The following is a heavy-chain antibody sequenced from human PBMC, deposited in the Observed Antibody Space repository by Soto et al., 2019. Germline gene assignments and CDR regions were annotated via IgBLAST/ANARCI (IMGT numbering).Heavy chain of an antibody. Sequence: VGSLRLSCAASGFTFSSCGMHWVRQAPGKGLEWVAVISYDGSNKYYADSVKGRFTISRDNSKNTLYLQMNSLRAEDTAVYYCAKDNHYYDSSGAPGYWGHGPLVTVPS. D-gene: IGHD3-22*01. CDR1: GFTFSSCG. J-gene: IGHJ4*01. CDR3: AKDNHYYDSSGAPGY. V-gene: IGHV3-30*18. CDR2: ISYDGSNK.